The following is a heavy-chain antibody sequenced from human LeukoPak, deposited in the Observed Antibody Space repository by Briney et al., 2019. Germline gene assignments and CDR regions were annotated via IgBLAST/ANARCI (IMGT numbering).Heavy chain of an antibody. D-gene: IGHD3-10*01. J-gene: IGHJ4*02. CDR2: ISYDGSNK. CDR3: ARDPLVRGAIPYYFDY. CDR1: GFTFSSYA. Sequence: GGSLRLSCAASGFTFSSYAMHWVRQAPGKGLEWVAVISYDGSNKYYADSVKGRFTISRDNSKNTLYLQMNSLRAEDTAVYYCARDPLVRGAIPYYFDYWGQGTLVTVSS. V-gene: IGHV3-30-3*01.